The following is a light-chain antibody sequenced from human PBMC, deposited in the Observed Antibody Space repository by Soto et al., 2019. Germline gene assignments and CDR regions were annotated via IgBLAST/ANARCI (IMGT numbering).Light chain of an antibody. V-gene: IGKV3-20*01. CDR3: QQYDSSPLT. CDR2: GAS. Sequence: EIVLTQSPGTLSLSPGERATLSCRASQSVSSSYLAWYQQKPGQAPRLLIYGASSRDTAIPDRFSGSGSGTDFTLTISRLEPEDFAVYFCQQYDSSPLTFGGGTKVEIK. J-gene: IGKJ4*01. CDR1: QSVSSSY.